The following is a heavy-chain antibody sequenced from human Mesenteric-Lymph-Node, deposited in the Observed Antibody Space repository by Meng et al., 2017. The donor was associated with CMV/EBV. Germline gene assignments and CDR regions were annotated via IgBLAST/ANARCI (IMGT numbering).Heavy chain of an antibody. J-gene: IGHJ4*02. Sequence: GESLKISCAASGFTFSSYSMNWVRQAPGKGLEWVSSISSSSSYIYYADSVKGRFTISRDNAKNSLYLQMNSLRAEDTAVYYCAKEGEWELRSSPFDYWGQGTLVTVSS. CDR1: GFTFSSYS. V-gene: IGHV3-21*04. D-gene: IGHD1-26*01. CDR3: AKEGEWELRSSPFDY. CDR2: ISSSSSYI.